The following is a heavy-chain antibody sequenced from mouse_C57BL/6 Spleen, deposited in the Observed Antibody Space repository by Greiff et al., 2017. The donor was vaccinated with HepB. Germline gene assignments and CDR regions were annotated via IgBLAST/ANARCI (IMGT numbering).Heavy chain of an antibody. Sequence: VQLQQSDAELVKPGASVKRSCKVSGYTFTDHTIHWMKQRPAQGLEWIGYIYPRDGSNKYNEKFKGKATLTADKPPSTAYMQLNSLTYEDSAVYFCARQLRPYYYAMDYWGQGCSVTVSS. CDR3: ARQLRPYYYAMDY. J-gene: IGHJ4*01. D-gene: IGHD4-1*02. CDR1: GYTFTDHT. V-gene: IGHV1-78*01. CDR2: IYPRDGSN.